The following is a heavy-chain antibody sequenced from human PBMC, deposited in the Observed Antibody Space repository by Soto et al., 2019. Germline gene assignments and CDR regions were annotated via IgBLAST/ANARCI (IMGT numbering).Heavy chain of an antibody. CDR2: VNWNGGST. CDR3: AGVVPATGWFDP. D-gene: IGHD2-2*01. Sequence: GGSLRLSCAASGFTFDDYGMSWARQAPGKGLEWVSGVNWNGGSTGYADSVKGRFTISRDNAKNSLYLQMNSLRAEDTALYYCAGVVPATGWFDPWGQGTLVTVSS. CDR1: GFTFDDYG. V-gene: IGHV3-20*04. J-gene: IGHJ5*02.